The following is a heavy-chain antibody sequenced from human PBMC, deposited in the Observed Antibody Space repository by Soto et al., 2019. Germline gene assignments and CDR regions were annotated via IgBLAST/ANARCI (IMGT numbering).Heavy chain of an antibody. CDR2: ISSSSTAI. Sequence: EVQLVESGGGLVQPGGSLRLSCAASGFTFSGYSINWVRQAPGKGLEWLSYISSSSTAIYYADSVKGRFTISRDNAKRSLFLQLNRLRAEDTAVYYCARETVSGSLDYWGQGTLVTVSS. J-gene: IGHJ4*02. D-gene: IGHD1-26*01. CDR1: GFTFSGYS. CDR3: ARETVSGSLDY. V-gene: IGHV3-48*01.